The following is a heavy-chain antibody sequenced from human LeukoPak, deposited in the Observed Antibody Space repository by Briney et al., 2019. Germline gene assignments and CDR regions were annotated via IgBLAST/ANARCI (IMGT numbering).Heavy chain of an antibody. CDR2: INHSGST. CDR3: ARHDGDGDYEVSY. J-gene: IGHJ4*02. Sequence: SETLSLTCTVSGYSISSGYYWGWIRQPPGKGLEWIGEINHSGSTNYNPSLKSRVTISVDTSKNQFSLKLSSVTAADTAVYYCARHDGDGDYEVSYWGQGTLVTVSS. D-gene: IGHD4-17*01. CDR1: GYSISSGYY. V-gene: IGHV4-38-2*02.